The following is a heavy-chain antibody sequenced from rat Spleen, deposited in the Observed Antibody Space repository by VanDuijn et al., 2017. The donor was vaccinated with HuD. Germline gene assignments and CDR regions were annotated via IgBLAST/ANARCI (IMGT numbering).Heavy chain of an antibody. CDR3: ARHSGSVHYFDY. D-gene: IGHD5-1*01. CDR1: GFTFSDYA. CDR2: IIYDGSST. V-gene: IGHV5-17*01. J-gene: IGHJ2*01. Sequence: EVQLVESGGGLVQPGRSLKLSCAASGFTFSDYAMAWVRQAPKKGLEWVATIIYDGSSTYYRDSVKGRFTISRDNAKSTLYLQMDSLRSEDTATYYCARHSGSVHYFDYWGQGVMVTVSS.